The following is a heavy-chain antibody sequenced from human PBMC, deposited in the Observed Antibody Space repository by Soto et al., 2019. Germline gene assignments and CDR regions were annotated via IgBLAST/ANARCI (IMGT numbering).Heavy chain of an antibody. J-gene: IGHJ6*02. CDR1: VFTFSNFA. Sequence: GALRLSCATSVFTFSNFAIHWVRQVPGKGLEWVSAIGAARDPYYLGSVKGRFTISRENAKNSVYLQMNDLRAGDSAVYYCARAYTGRLPRRADYYYAMDVWGQGTTVTVSS. V-gene: IGHV3-13*05. CDR2: IGAARDP. D-gene: IGHD2-2*02. CDR3: ARAYTGRLPRRADYYYAMDV.